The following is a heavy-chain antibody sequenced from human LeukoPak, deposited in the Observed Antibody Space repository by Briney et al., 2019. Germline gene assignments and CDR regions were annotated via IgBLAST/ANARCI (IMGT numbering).Heavy chain of an antibody. CDR3: ARDSYYYDSSGGPADAFDI. CDR1: GGSISSYY. D-gene: IGHD3-22*01. J-gene: IGHJ3*02. CDR2: IYYSGST. Sequence: PSETLSLTCTVSGGSISSYYWSWIRQPPGKGLEWIGYIYYSGSTNYNPSLKSRVTISVDTSKNQFSLKLSSVTAADTAVYYCARDSYYYDSSGGPADAFDIWGQGTMVTVSS. V-gene: IGHV4-59*01.